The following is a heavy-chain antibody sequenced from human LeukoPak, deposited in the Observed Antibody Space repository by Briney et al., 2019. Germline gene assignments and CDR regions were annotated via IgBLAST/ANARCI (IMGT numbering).Heavy chain of an antibody. D-gene: IGHD2-2*01. V-gene: IGHV3-21*01. Sequence: NPGGSLRLSCAASGFTFSSYSMNWVRQAPGKGLEWVSSISSSSSYIYYADSVKGRFTISRDNAKNSLYLQMNSLRAEDTAMYYCARDPVGYCSSTSCYTPGWFDPWGQGTLVTVSS. CDR1: GFTFSSYS. J-gene: IGHJ5*02. CDR2: ISSSSSYI. CDR3: ARDPVGYCSSTSCYTPGWFDP.